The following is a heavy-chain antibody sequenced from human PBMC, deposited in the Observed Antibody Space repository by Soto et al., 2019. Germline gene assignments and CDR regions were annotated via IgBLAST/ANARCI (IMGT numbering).Heavy chain of an antibody. V-gene: IGHV4-59*01. CDR2: IYYSGST. D-gene: IGHD5-12*01. CDR1: GGSISSYY. Sequence: SETLSLTCTVSGGSISSYYWSWIRQPPGKGLEWIGYIYYSGSTNYNPSLKSRVTISVDTSKDQFSLKLSSVTAADTAVYYCARVGGYGDYGMDVWGQGTTVTVSS. CDR3: ARVGGYGDYGMDV. J-gene: IGHJ6*02.